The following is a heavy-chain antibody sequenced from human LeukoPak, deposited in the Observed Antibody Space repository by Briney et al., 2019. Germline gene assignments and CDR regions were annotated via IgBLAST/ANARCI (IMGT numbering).Heavy chain of an antibody. CDR1: GGTFSSYA. J-gene: IGHJ6*03. Sequence: ASVKVSCKASGGTFSSYAISWVRQAPGQGLEWMGGIIPIFGTANYAQKFQGRVTITADESTSTAYMELSSLRSEDTAVYYCARPDYKAGAALGYYYYYMDVWGKGTTVTVSS. CDR2: IIPIFGTA. CDR3: ARPDYKAGAALGYYYYYMDV. V-gene: IGHV1-69*13. D-gene: IGHD4-11*01.